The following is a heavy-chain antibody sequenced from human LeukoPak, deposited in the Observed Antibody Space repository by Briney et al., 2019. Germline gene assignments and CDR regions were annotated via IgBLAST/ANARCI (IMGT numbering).Heavy chain of an antibody. CDR1: RFTFSSYG. Sequence: PGRSLRLSCVASRFTFSSYGMHWVRQAPGKGLEWVALIWNDGTNKYYADSVKGRFTISRDNAKNTLYLQMNSLRAEDTAVYYCARDMHDGSGSSSDFDYWGQGTLVTVSS. D-gene: IGHD3-10*01. V-gene: IGHV3-33*01. CDR2: IWNDGTNK. CDR3: ARDMHDGSGSSSDFDY. J-gene: IGHJ4*02.